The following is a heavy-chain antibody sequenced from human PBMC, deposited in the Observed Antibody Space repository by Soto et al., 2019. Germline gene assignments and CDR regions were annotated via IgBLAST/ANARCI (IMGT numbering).Heavy chain of an antibody. V-gene: IGHV1-18*01. D-gene: IGHD2-8*01. CDR1: GYTFTRYG. CDR2: ISGYNGDT. Sequence: ASVKVSCKASGYTFTRYGISWVRQAPGQGLEWMGWISGYNGDTNYAQKFQGRVSMTIDTSTTTAYMELRSLTSDDTAVYFCAKNGQPPYYYYGLDVWAQGTKVTVS. CDR3: AKNGQPPYYYYGLDV. J-gene: IGHJ6*02.